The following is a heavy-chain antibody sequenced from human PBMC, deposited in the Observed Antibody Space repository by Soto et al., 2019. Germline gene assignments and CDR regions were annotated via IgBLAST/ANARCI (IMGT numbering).Heavy chain of an antibody. CDR1: GYTFTSYD. CDR3: ARGALRFLEWFPPISGMDV. D-gene: IGHD3-3*01. Sequence: ASVKVSCKASGYTFTSYDINWVRQATGQGLEWMGWMNPNSGNTGYAQKFQGRVTMTRNTSISTAYMELSSLRSEDTAVYYCARGALRFLEWFPPISGMDVLGHGTTVTV. CDR2: MNPNSGNT. V-gene: IGHV1-8*01. J-gene: IGHJ6*02.